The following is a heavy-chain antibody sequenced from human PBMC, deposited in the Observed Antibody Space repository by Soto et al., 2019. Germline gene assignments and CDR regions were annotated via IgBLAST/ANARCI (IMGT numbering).Heavy chain of an antibody. D-gene: IGHD6-13*01. CDR1: GFTFSSYS. CDR3: ARFWNSDPKYSSGWYNWFDP. Sequence: GGSLRLSCAASGFTFSSYSMNWVRQAPGKGLEWVSCISSSSTIYYADSVKGRFTISRDNAKNSLYLQMNSLRDVDTAVYYCARFWNSDPKYSSGWYNWFDPRGQGTLVTVSS. V-gene: IGHV3-48*02. J-gene: IGHJ5*02. CDR2: ISSSSTI.